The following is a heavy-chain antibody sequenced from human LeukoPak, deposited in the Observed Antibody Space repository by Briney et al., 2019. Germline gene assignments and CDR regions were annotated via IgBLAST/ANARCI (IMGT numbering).Heavy chain of an antibody. CDR1: GFTFSSYA. Sequence: GGSLRLSCAASGFTFSSYAMSWVRQAPGKGLEWVSAISGSGGSTYYADSVKGRFTISRDNSKNTLYLQMNSLRAEDTAVYYCASYSNNILDYFDYWGQGTLVTVSS. CDR2: ISGSGGST. CDR3: ASYSNNILDYFDY. V-gene: IGHV3-23*01. J-gene: IGHJ4*02. D-gene: IGHD4-11*01.